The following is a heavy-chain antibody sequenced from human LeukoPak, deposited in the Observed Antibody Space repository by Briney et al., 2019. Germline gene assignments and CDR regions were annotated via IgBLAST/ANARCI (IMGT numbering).Heavy chain of an antibody. D-gene: IGHD5-24*01. CDR1: GYSFTGYY. V-gene: IGHV1-8*03. Sequence: ASVKVSCKASGYSFTGYYLHWVRQATGQGLEWMGWMNPNSGNTGYAQKFQGRVTITRNTSISTAYMELSSLRSEDTAVYYCARGDFDGSQYYFDYWGQGTLVTVSS. J-gene: IGHJ4*02. CDR3: ARGDFDGSQYYFDY. CDR2: MNPNSGNT.